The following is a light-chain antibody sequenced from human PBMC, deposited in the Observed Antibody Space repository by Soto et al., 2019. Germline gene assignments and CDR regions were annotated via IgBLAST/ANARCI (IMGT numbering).Light chain of an antibody. CDR2: AAS. Sequence: DIQMTQSPSSLSASVGDRVTITCRASQSISRHLNWYQQKPGKAPKLLIYAASSLQSGVPSRFSGSGSGTDFTLTITSLPPEAFATYSCQQSYSTPRTFGQATKVDIK. CDR1: QSISRH. CDR3: QQSYSTPRT. V-gene: IGKV1-39*01. J-gene: IGKJ1*01.